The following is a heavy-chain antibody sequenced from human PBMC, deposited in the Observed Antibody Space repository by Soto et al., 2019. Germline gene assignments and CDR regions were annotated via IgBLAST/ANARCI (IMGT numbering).Heavy chain of an antibody. D-gene: IGHD4-4*01. V-gene: IGHV5-51*01. J-gene: IGHJ6*01. CDR3: APFQYPISQYGIDV. Sequence: GESLKISCKGSGYRFTSYWIGWVRQMPGKGLEWMGIIYPCDSDTRYSPSFQGQVTTSADKSIITAYLQLSSLKASDTAMHYCAPFQYPISQYGIDVWRQVNTVTASS. CDR2: IYPCDSDT. CDR1: GYRFTSYW.